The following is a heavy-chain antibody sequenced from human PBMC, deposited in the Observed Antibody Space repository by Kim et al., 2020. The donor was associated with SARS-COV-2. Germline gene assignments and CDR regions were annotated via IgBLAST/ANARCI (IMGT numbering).Heavy chain of an antibody. J-gene: IGHJ4*02. CDR3: ARDRSSGYSYGWGGGHVVY. Sequence: ASVKVSCKASGYTFTSYAMHWVRQAPGQRLEWMGWINAGNGNTKYSQKFQGRVTITRDTSASTAYMELSSLRSEDTAVYYCARDRSSGYSYGWGGGHVVYWGEG. V-gene: IGHV1-3*01. CDR2: INAGNGNT. CDR1: GYTFTSYA. D-gene: IGHD5-18*01.